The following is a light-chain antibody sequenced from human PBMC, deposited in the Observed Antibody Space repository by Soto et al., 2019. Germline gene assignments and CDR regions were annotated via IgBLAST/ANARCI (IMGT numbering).Light chain of an antibody. V-gene: IGLV2-14*01. Sequence: QSVLTQPPSASGTPGQRVTISCYGTNSDIGAYNYVSWYQHLPGKAPKLFIYGVTNRPSVVSSRFSGSKSGNTASLTISGLQAEDEDDYYCTSYTSITILVFGGGTKLTVL. CDR2: GVT. CDR1: NSDIGAYNY. CDR3: TSYTSITILV. J-gene: IGLJ2*01.